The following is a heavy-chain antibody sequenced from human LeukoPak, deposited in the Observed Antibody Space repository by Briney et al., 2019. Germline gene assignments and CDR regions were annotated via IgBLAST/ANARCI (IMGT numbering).Heavy chain of an antibody. Sequence: ASVKVSCNASAYTFTSYDIAWERQATGQGLEWMGWMNPNSGNTGYAQKFQGRVTMTRNTSISTAYMELSSLRSEDTAVYYCARGSTAMVNYYYYYMGLWGKGTTVTVSS. V-gene: IGHV1-8*01. J-gene: IGHJ6*03. CDR1: AYTFTSYD. CDR3: ARGSTAMVNYYYYYMGL. CDR2: MNPNSGNT. D-gene: IGHD5-18*01.